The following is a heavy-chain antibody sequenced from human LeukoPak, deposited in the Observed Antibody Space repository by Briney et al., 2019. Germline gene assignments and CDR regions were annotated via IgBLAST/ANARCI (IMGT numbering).Heavy chain of an antibody. CDR3: STEGSY. CDR2: IKSKTDGGTT. J-gene: IGHJ4*02. CDR1: GFTFSSYE. Sequence: GGSLRLSCAASGFTFSSYEMNWVRQAPGKGLEWVGHIKSKTDGGTTDYAAPVKGRFTISRDDSKNALYLQMNSLKTDDTAVYYCSTEGSYWGQGTLVTVSS. V-gene: IGHV3-15*01.